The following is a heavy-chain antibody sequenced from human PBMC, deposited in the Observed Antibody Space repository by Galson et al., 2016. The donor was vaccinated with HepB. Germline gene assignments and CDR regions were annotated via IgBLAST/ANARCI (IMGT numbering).Heavy chain of an antibody. CDR3: ARDSYFDSSGYFYDVFDS. V-gene: IGHV4-59*11. D-gene: IGHD3-22*01. CDR2: IYHSGRT. Sequence: SETLSLTCTVSGGSIKSHYWSWIRQPPGKGLEWIGYIYHSGRTNSNPSLKRRVTISIDTSKNQFSLKLNSVTAADTAAYYCARDSYFDSSGYFYDVFDSWGQGTMVTVSS. J-gene: IGHJ3*01. CDR1: GGSIKSHY.